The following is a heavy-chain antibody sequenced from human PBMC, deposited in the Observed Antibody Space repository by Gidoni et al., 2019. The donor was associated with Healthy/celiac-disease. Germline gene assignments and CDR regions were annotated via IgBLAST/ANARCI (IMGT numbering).Heavy chain of an antibody. Sequence: QVQLQESGPGLVKPSQTLSLTCPVPGGSIRRGSYYWSWIRQPAGKGLEWIGRIYTSGSTNYNPSLKSRVTISVDTSKNQFSLKLSSVTAADTAVYYCARNYDFWSGYLGYAFDIWGQGTMVTVSS. CDR2: IYTSGST. D-gene: IGHD3-3*01. J-gene: IGHJ3*02. CDR3: ARNYDFWSGYLGYAFDI. V-gene: IGHV4-61*02. CDR1: GGSIRRGSYY.